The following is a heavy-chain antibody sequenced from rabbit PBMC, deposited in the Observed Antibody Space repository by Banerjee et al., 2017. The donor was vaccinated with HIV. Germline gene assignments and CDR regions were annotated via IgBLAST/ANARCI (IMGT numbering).Heavy chain of an antibody. V-gene: IGHV1S40*01. Sequence: QSLEESGGDLVKPGASLTLTCTASGFSFRNKYVMCWVRQAPGKGLEWIACINTSSGNTVYASWAKGRFTISKTSSTTVTLQMTSLTAADTATYFCAREYAGDAGNAYATRLDLWGPGTLVTVS. D-gene: IGHD6-1*01. CDR1: GFSFRNKYV. J-gene: IGHJ3*01. CDR3: AREYAGDAGNAYATRLDL. CDR2: INTSSGNT.